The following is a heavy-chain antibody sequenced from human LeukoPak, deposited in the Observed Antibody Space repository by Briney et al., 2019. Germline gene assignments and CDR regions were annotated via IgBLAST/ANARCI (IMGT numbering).Heavy chain of an antibody. CDR1: GFTVSSNY. Sequence: GGSLRLSCAASGFTVSSNYMSWVRQAPGKGLEWVSVIYSGGNTYYADSVKGRFTISRDSSKNTLYLQMNSLRPEDTAVYYCARSPRFGEFNYWGQGTVVTVSS. CDR2: IYSGGNT. V-gene: IGHV3-66*02. CDR3: ARSPRFGEFNY. D-gene: IGHD3-10*02. J-gene: IGHJ4*02.